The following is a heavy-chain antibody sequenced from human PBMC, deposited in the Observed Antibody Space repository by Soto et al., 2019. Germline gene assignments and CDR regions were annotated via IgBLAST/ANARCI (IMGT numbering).Heavy chain of an antibody. V-gene: IGHV3-48*03. CDR3: AREHQNWFDP. CDR2: ISSSGSTI. J-gene: IGHJ5*02. Sequence: GSLRLSCAASGFTFSSYEMNWVRQAPGKGLEWVSYISSSGSTIYYADSVKGRFTISRDNAKNSLYLQMNSLRAEDTAVYYCAREHQNWFDPWGQGTLVTVSS. CDR1: GFTFSSYE.